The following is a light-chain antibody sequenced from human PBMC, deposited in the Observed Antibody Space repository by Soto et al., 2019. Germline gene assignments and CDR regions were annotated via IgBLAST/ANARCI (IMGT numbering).Light chain of an antibody. CDR1: QDIGDS. CDR2: DAS. J-gene: IGKJ3*01. Sequence: DIQMTQSPSSLSASVGDRITITCQASQDIGDSLNWYQQQPGKAPKLLIYDASNLETGVSSRFSGIIYGTDFTFTISSLQPEDFATYYCKHYDSLPVPSGPGTRVTIK. V-gene: IGKV1-33*01. CDR3: KHYDSLPVP.